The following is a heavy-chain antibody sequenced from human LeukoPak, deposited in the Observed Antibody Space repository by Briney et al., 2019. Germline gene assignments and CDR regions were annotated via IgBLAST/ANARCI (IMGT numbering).Heavy chain of an antibody. CDR2: INLDGSTT. V-gene: IGHV3-74*01. CDR3: ARGPSGYHNT. CDR1: GFTFSASW. D-gene: IGHD5-12*01. Sequence: GSLRLSCAASGFTFSASWMHWVRQAPGEGLVWFSRINLDGSTTGYADSVKGRFTISRDNAKNSLYLQMNSLRAEDTAVYYCARGPSGYHNTGGQGTLVTVSS. J-gene: IGHJ4*02.